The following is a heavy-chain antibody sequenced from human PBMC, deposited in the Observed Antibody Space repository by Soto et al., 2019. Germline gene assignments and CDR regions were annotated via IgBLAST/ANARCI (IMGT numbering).Heavy chain of an antibody. CDR2: IHAGNGNT. CDR3: ARGPGGAFDI. V-gene: IGHV1-3*01. CDR1: GYTFTNYA. J-gene: IGHJ3*02. Sequence: ASVKVSCKASGYTFTNYAMHWVRQAPGQRLEWMGWIHAGNGNTKYSQNFQGRVTITRDTSASTVYMELSSLTSEDTAVYFCARGPGGAFDIWGQGTMDTVSS. D-gene: IGHD3-16*01.